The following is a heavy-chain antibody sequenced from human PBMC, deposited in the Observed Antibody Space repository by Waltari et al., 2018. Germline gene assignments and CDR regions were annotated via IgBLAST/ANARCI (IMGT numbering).Heavy chain of an antibody. CDR2: ISWNSGSI. D-gene: IGHD6-13*01. J-gene: IGHJ4*02. CDR3: ATLAAERDY. V-gene: IGHV3-9*03. Sequence: EVQLVESGGGLVQPGRSLRLSCAASGFTFDDYAMHWVRQAPGKGLEWVLGISWNSGSIGYADSVKGRFTISRDNAKDSLYLQMNSLRAEDMALYYCATLAAERDYWGQGTLVTVSS. CDR1: GFTFDDYA.